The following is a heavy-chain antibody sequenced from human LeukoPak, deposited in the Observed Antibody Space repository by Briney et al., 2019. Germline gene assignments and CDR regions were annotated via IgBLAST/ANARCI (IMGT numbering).Heavy chain of an antibody. CDR1: GGSISSYY. CDR3: ARGSLELRFLEWLFDY. J-gene: IGHJ4*02. Sequence: ASETLYLTCTVSGGSISSYYWSWIRQPPGKELERIGYIYYSGSTNYNPSLKSRVTISVDTSKNQFSLMLSTVTAADTAVYYCARGSLELRFLEWLFDYWGQGTLVTVSS. V-gene: IGHV4-59*01. D-gene: IGHD3-3*01. CDR2: IYYSGST.